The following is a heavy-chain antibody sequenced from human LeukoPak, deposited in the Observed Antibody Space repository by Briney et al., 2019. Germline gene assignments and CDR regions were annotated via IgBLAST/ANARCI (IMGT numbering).Heavy chain of an antibody. V-gene: IGHV1-2*02. D-gene: IGHD6-13*01. J-gene: IGHJ4*02. Sequence: ASVKVSCKASGYTFTGYYMHWVRQAPGQGLEWMGWINPNSGGTNYAQKFQGRVTMTRDTSTSTVYMELSSLRSEDTAVYYCARGKAAAGTRSCFDYWGQGTLVTVSS. CDR3: ARGKAAAGTRSCFDY. CDR2: INPNSGGT. CDR1: GYTFTGYY.